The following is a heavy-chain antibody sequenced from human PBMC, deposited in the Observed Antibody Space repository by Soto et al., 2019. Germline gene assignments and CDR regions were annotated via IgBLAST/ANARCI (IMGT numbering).Heavy chain of an antibody. D-gene: IGHD1-26*01. V-gene: IGHV3-7*01. CDR3: VRDRSGSYLEGFDY. J-gene: IGHJ4*02. CDR2: IKQDGSEK. Sequence: EVQLVESGGGLVQLGGSRRLSCAASGFTFSSFWMTWVRQAPGKGLEWVANIKQDGSEKYYVDSVKGRFTISRDNARNSLFLEMKSLRSEDTPVYSCVRDRSGSYLEGFDYWGQGTLVTVSS. CDR1: GFTFSSFW.